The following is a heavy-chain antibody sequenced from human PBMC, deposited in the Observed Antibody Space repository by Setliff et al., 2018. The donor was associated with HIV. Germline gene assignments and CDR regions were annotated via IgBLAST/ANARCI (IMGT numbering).Heavy chain of an antibody. CDR3: ARSIVPVASGYYYFEY. CDR2: IYHTGST. CDR1: GGSINSTSYY. Sequence: PSETLSLTCTVSGGSINSTSYYSGWIRQPPGNGLEWIGSIYHTGSTYYKPSLKSRVTISVDTSKNQFSLRLSSVAAGDTAVYYCARSIVPVASGYYYFEYWGQGTLVTV. V-gene: IGHV4-39*01. J-gene: IGHJ4*02. D-gene: IGHD3-3*01.